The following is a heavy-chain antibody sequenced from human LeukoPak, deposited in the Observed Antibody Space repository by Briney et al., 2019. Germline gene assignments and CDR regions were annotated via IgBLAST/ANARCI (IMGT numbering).Heavy chain of an antibody. J-gene: IGHJ3*02. Sequence: ASVKVSCKVSGYTLTELSMHWVRQAPGKGLEWIGGFDPEDGETIYAQKSQGRVTMTEDTSTDTAYMELSSLRSEDTAVYYCATALDGMIVVPLGAFDIWGQGTMVTVSS. CDR2: FDPEDGET. CDR3: ATALDGMIVVPLGAFDI. CDR1: GYTLTELS. V-gene: IGHV1-24*01. D-gene: IGHD3-22*01.